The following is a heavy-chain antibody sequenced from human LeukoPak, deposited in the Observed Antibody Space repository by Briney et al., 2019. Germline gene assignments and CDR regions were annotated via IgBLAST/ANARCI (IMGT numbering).Heavy chain of an antibody. CDR3: ARAQTGYGDQLSPEYYYYYYYMDV. D-gene: IGHD4-17*01. CDR2: IYTSGST. Sequence: SQTLSLTCTVSGGSISSGSYYWSWIRQPAGKGLEWIGRIYTSGSTNYNPSLKSRVTISVDTSKNQFSLKLSSVTAADTAVYYCARAQTGYGDQLSPEYYYYYYYMDVWGKGTTVTVSS. CDR1: GGSISSGSYY. J-gene: IGHJ6*03. V-gene: IGHV4-61*02.